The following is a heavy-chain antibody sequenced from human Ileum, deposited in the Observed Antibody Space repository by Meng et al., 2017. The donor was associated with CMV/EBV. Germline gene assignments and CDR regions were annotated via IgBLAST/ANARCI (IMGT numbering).Heavy chain of an antibody. CDR3: GRDRGYCSSTSCYKQDSYCYYGMDV. CDR1: GFTFSSYG. CDR2: ISHDGSNK. V-gene: IGHV3-30*03. Sequence: GESLKISCAASGFTFSSYGMHWVRQAPGKGLEWVAVISHDGSNKYYGDSVKGRFTISRDNSKNTLYVQMNSLRAEDTAVYYCGRDRGYCSSTSCYKQDSYCYYGMDVWGRGTTVTVSS. J-gene: IGHJ6*02. D-gene: IGHD2-2*02.